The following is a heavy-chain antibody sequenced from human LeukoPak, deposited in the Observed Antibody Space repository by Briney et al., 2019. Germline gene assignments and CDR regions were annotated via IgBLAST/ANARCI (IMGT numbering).Heavy chain of an antibody. Sequence: GGSLRLSCAASGFTFSSHWMHWVRQAPGKGLVWVSRINGDGSNTTYADSVKGRFTISRDNAKNTLYLQMNSLRAEDTAVYYCASSGVVVAATHDAFDIWGQGTMVTVSS. CDR1: GFTFSSHW. J-gene: IGHJ3*02. D-gene: IGHD2-15*01. CDR2: INGDGSNT. V-gene: IGHV3-74*03. CDR3: ASSGVVVAATHDAFDI.